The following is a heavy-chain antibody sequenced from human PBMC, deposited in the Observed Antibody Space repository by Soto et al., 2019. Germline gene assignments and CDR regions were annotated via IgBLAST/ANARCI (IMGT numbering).Heavy chain of an antibody. CDR3: AREASNYYDSSDYCDY. CDR1: GGTFSSYA. V-gene: IGHV1-69*13. J-gene: IGHJ4*02. Sequence: ASVKVSCKASGGTFSSYAISWVRQAPGQGLEWMGGIIPIFGTANYAQKFQGRVTITADESTSTAYMELSSLRSEDTAVYYCAREASNYYDSSDYCDYWGQGTLVTVSS. CDR2: IIPIFGTA. D-gene: IGHD3-22*01.